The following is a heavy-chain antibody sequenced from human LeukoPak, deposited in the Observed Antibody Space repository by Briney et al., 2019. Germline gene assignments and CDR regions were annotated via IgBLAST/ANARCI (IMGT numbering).Heavy chain of an antibody. CDR3: ARDREGVPAA. J-gene: IGHJ5*02. Sequence: GGSLRLSCAGSGFSFNSYWMSWVRQPPGRGLEWVGNIKEDGSDKYYVNSVMGRFTISRDNTKNSLYLQMNNLRAEDTAIYYCARDREGVPAACGQGTLVTVSS. CDR2: IKEDGSDK. V-gene: IGHV3-7*03. CDR1: GFSFNSYW. D-gene: IGHD2-2*01.